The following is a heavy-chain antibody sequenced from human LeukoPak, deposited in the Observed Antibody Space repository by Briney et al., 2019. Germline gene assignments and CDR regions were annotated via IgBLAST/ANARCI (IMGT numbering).Heavy chain of an antibody. CDR1: RGSISGYS. CDR3: ARGWYKSGWYTLDY. V-gene: IGHV4-59*01. J-gene: IGHJ4*02. CDR2: IYYSGDT. Sequence: PSETLSLTCTVSRGSISGYSWSWIRQSPGGGLEWIGYIYYSGDTAYNPSLRSRVTLSVDTSKNQFSLNLSSVTAADTAVYYCARGWYKSGWYTLDYWGQGTLVTVSS. D-gene: IGHD6-19*01.